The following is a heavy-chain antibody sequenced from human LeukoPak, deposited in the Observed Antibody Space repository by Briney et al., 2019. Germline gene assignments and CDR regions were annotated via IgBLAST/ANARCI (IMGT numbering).Heavy chain of an antibody. CDR2: MSPKSGHT. J-gene: IGHJ4*02. CDR3: VGGAPNWGFDY. V-gene: IGHV1-8*01. CDR1: GYSFTSYD. Sequence: ASVKVSCKPSGYSFTSYDINWVRESTGQGLEWMGWMSPKSGHTGHAQNFQSRVTMTRNTSISTAYMELSSLRSEDTAVYYCVGGAPNWGFDYWGQGTLVTVSS. D-gene: IGHD7-27*01.